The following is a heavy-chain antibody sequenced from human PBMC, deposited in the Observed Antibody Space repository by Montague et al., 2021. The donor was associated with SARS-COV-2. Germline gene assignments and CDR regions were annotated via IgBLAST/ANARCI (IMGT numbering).Heavy chain of an antibody. J-gene: IGHJ4*02. CDR3: ARQLPSYCSTNKCYPYYFDV. CDR1: GGSIGSADWY. V-gene: IGHV4-39*01. CDR2: ISYPGRT. Sequence: SETLSLTCTVSGGSIGSADWYWAGVRQSQGQAWERIVSISYPGRTNYNSSLRSRVSFSMDTSKNHFSLSLNFVTAADTAVYFCARQLPSYCSTNKCYPYYFDVWGQGALVTVSS. D-gene: IGHD2-2*01.